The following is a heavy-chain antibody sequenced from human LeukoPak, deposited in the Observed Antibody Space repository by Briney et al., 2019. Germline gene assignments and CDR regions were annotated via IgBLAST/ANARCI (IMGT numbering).Heavy chain of an antibody. CDR3: ARDRRGNSQAPLHNWFDP. CDR1: GYTFTSYD. D-gene: IGHD4-23*01. J-gene: IGHJ5*02. CDR2: MNPNSGNT. Sequence: ASVKVSCKASGYTFTSYDINWVRQATGQGLEWMGWMNPNSGNTGYAQKFQGRVTMTRNTPISTAYMELSSLRSDDTAVYYCARDRRGNSQAPLHNWFDPWGQGTLVTVSS. V-gene: IGHV1-8*01.